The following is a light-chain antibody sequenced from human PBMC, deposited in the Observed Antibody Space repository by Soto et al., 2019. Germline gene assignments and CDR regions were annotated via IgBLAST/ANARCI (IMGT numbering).Light chain of an antibody. J-gene: IGKJ1*01. CDR2: DAS. CDR3: QQRSNWEWT. V-gene: IGKV3-11*01. Sequence: EIVLTQSTATLSLSPGERATLSCRASQSVSSYLAWYQQKPGQAPRLLIYDASNRATGIPARLSGSGSGTDFTLTISSLEPEDFAVYYCQQRSNWEWTCGQGTKVEIK. CDR1: QSVSSY.